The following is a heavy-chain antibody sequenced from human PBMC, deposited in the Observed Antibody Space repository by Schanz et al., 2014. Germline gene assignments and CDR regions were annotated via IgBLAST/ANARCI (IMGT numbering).Heavy chain of an antibody. D-gene: IGHD3-9*01. V-gene: IGHV3-48*02. CDR3: ARDHRYFVHVVGLDALDL. CDR1: PFCTSRYS. Sequence: SLNFSSPSSPFCTSRYSMNWVRHAPGKGLDWVSYISSNKNMIYYGYSVKGRFTISRDNAKNSVYLQMNSLRDEDTYVYHCARDHRYFVHVVGLDALDLSAQGP. J-gene: IGHJ3*01. CDR2: ISSNKNMI.